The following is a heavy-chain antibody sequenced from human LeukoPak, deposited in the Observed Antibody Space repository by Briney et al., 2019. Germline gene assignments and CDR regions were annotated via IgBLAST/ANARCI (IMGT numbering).Heavy chain of an antibody. V-gene: IGHV3-21*01. J-gene: IGHJ6*02. CDR1: GFTFSSYS. CDR3: ARDPFSVPAEDYYYGMDV. D-gene: IGHD2-2*01. Sequence: GGSLRLSCAASGFTFSSYSMNWVRQAPGKGLEWVSSISSSSSSIYYADSVKGRFTISRDNAKNSLYLQMNSLGAEDTAVYYCARDPFSVPAEDYYYGMDVWGQGTTVTVSS. CDR2: ISSSSSSI.